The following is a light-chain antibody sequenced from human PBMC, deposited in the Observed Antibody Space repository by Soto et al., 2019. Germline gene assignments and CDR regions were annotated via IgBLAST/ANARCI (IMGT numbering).Light chain of an antibody. V-gene: IGKV1-5*03. CDR3: QHYNSYSEA. Sequence: DIRMTQSASTLSGSLGDRVTITCWASQTVSSWLAWYQQKKGKAPKLLIYKASTLKSGVPSRFSGSGYGTEFNLTISSLQTDDFATYYCQHYNSYSEAFGQGTKVDIK. CDR2: KAS. CDR1: QTVSSW. J-gene: IGKJ1*01.